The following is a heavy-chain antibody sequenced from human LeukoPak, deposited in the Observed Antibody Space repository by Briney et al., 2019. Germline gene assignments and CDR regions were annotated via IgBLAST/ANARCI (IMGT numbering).Heavy chain of an antibody. V-gene: IGHV1-69*02. CDR3: ARVGFNYYGSGSPDY. Sequence: TSVKVSCKASGGTFSSDTINWVRQAPGQGLEWMGRIIPILGIANYAQEFQGRVTITADKSTSTAYMELSSLRSEDTAVYYCARVGFNYYGSGSPDYWGQGTPVTVSS. CDR1: GGTFSSDT. CDR2: IIPILGIA. D-gene: IGHD3-10*01. J-gene: IGHJ4*02.